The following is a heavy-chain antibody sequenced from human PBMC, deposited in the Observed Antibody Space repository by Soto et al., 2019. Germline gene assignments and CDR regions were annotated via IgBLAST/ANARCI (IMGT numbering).Heavy chain of an antibody. CDR1: AFTFSSYV. CDR2: ISGNGSNK. V-gene: IGHV3-30*18. CDR3: AKDILTPYCSGGSCDAFDI. J-gene: IGHJ3*02. Sequence: PGGSLRLSCAASAFTFSSYVMSWVRQATGKGLEWVAVISGNGSNKYYADSVKGRFTISRDNSKNTLYLQMNSLRAEDTAVYYCAKDILTPYCSGGSCDAFDIWGQGTMVTVSS. D-gene: IGHD2-15*01.